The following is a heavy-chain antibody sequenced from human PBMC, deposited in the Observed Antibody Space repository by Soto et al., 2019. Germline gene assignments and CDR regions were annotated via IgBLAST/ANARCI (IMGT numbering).Heavy chain of an antibody. CDR2: VTADGGT. J-gene: IGHJ3*02. D-gene: IGHD2-15*01. V-gene: IGHV3-23*01. Sequence: EVQVLESGGGLVQPGGSLRLSCEGSGFTVSSHAMTWLRQAPGKGPEWVSTVTADGGTYYADSVKGRFAMSRENSENTLYLQMNSLGAEDTAAYYCAPHVSCSGGSCQYDAFAIRGQGTMVTVSS. CDR1: GFTVSSHA. CDR3: APHVSCSGGSCQYDAFAI.